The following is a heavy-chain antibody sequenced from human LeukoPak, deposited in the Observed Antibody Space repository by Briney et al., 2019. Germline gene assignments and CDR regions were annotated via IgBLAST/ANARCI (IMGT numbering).Heavy chain of an antibody. Sequence: PSGTLSLICGVSGGSISNTNWWTWVRQPPGKGLEWIGEVHLDGRTNYNPSLESRLTMSVDLSENHISLKLTSVTAADTAVYYCAREGGFYRPLDYSGQGTLVTVSS. CDR3: AREGGFYRPLDY. CDR1: GGSISNTNW. J-gene: IGHJ4*02. CDR2: VHLDGRT. V-gene: IGHV4-4*02. D-gene: IGHD3-3*01.